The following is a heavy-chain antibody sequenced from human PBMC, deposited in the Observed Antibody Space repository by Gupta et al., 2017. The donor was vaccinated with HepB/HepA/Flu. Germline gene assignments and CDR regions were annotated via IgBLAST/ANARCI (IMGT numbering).Heavy chain of an antibody. D-gene: IGHD3-3*01. Sequence: QVQLQQSGPGLVKPSQTLSLTCPISGDSVSSNSAAWNWIRQSPSRGLQWLGRTYYRSRWFYEDAVSVKGRITINPDTSKNQFSLQLNSVTPEDTAMYYCARDGVGFDYWGQGTLVTVSS. V-gene: IGHV6-1*01. CDR3: ARDGVGFDY. J-gene: IGHJ4*02. CDR2: TYYRSRWFY. CDR1: GDSVSSNSAA.